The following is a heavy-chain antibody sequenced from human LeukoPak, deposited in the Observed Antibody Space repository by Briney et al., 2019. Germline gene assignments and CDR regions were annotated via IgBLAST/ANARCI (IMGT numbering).Heavy chain of an antibody. CDR3: ARHVPIVGATNY. Sequence: GGSLRLSCEASGFTLSSYWMSWVRQAPGKGLEWVANRKQDGSEKYYVDSVKGRFTISRDNAKNSLYLQMNSLRAEDTAVYYCARHVPIVGATNYWGQGTRVTVSS. CDR1: GFTLSSYW. V-gene: IGHV3-7*01. CDR2: RKQDGSEK. J-gene: IGHJ4*02. D-gene: IGHD1-26*01.